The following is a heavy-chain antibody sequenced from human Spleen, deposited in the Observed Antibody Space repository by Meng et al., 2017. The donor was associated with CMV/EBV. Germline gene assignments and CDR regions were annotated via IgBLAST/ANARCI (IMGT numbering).Heavy chain of an antibody. CDR2: SNAGSGNT. CDR3: ARGLNSGTSHY. Sequence: VRQAPGQRLEWMGWSNAGSGNTKYSQEFQGRVTITRDTSANTAYMELSSLRSEDMAIYYCARGLNSGTSHYWGQGTMVTVSS. V-gene: IGHV1-3*02. J-gene: IGHJ4*02. D-gene: IGHD1-26*01.